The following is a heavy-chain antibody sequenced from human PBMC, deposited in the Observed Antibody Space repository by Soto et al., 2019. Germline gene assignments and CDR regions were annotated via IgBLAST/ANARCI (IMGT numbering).Heavy chain of an antibody. CDR2: IYYSGGT. CDR1: GGAISSSSYY. J-gene: IGHJ2*01. Sequence: SETLSLSCTVSGGAISSSSYYWGWIRQPPGKGLEWIGSIYYSGGTYYNPSLKSRVTISADTSKNQFSLKLSSVTAADTAVYYCARPGNIVGXCWCYFDLWGRGTLVT. V-gene: IGHV4-39*01. D-gene: IGHD3-22*01. CDR3: ARPGNIVGXCWCYFDL.